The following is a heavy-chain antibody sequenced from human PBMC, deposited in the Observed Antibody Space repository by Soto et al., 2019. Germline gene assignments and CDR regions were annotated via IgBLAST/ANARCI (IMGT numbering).Heavy chain of an antibody. V-gene: IGHV1-69*06. J-gene: IGHJ4*02. CDR1: GSRFSNYV. D-gene: IGHD2-2*02. CDR2: IIPIFNST. Sequence: ASVKVSCKVSGSRFSNYVISWVRQAPGHGLEWLGRIIPIFNSTKYAQSFQGRVTITADKSTSTASLELSSLRSDDTAVYYCAREGRGKKAGYNGLVSLGYWGQGTPVTVSS. CDR3: AREGRGKKAGYNGLVSLGY.